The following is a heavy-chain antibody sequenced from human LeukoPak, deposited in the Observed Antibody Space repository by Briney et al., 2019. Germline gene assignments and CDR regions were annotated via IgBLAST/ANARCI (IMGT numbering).Heavy chain of an antibody. V-gene: IGHV5-51*01. CDR2: IYTGDSDT. CDR3: SRHLWDSSGYSVDY. D-gene: IGHD3-22*01. J-gene: IGHJ4*02. CDR1: GYSFTSYW. Sequence: GAALKISSKGSGYSFTSYWICWVRRMPGKGLEWMGIIYTGDSDTRYSPSFQGQVTISADKSISTSSLQWSSLKASAPAMYSCSRHLWDSSGYSVDYWGQGTLVTVPS.